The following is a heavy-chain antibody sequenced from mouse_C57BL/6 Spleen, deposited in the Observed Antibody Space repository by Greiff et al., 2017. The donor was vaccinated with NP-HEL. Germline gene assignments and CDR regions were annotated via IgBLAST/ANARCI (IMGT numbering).Heavy chain of an antibody. Sequence: VQLQQSGPELVKPGASVKISCKASGYTFTDYYMNWVKQSHGKSLEWIGDINPNNGGTSYNQKFKGKAPLTVDKSSSTAYMELRSLTSEDSAVYYCARWQTAQAFDYWGQGTTLTVSS. CDR3: ARWQTAQAFDY. CDR1: GYTFTDYY. D-gene: IGHD3-2*02. CDR2: INPNNGGT. V-gene: IGHV1-26*01. J-gene: IGHJ2*01.